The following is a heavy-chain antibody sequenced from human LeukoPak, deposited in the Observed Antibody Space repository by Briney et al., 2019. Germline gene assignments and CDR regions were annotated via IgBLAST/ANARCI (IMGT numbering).Heavy chain of an antibody. CDR3: AREWGYYDSSGYYYPGYAFDI. CDR1: GFTFSDHY. V-gene: IGHV3-72*01. Sequence: PGGSLRLSCAASGFTFSDHYMDWVRQAPGKGLEWVGRTRNKANSYTTEYAASVKGRFTISRDDSKNSLYLQMNSLKTEDTAVYYCAREWGYYDSSGYYYPGYAFDIWGQGTMVTVSS. D-gene: IGHD3-22*01. J-gene: IGHJ3*02. CDR2: TRNKANSYTT.